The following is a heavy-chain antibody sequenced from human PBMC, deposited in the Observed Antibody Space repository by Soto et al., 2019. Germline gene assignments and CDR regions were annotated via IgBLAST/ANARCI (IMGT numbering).Heavy chain of an antibody. CDR1: GCTFSNYA. CDR3: ATYYNSGVFHFGY. V-gene: IGHV1-69*13. J-gene: IGHJ4*02. CDR2: IIPTLGTA. D-gene: IGHD2-8*01. Sequence: SVKVSCKASGCTFSNYAFRWVRQAPGQGLECMGGIIPTLGTANYAQKFQVRVTITSDESTSTAYMELSSLRSEDTAVYYCATYYNSGVFHFGYWGQGTLVTVSS.